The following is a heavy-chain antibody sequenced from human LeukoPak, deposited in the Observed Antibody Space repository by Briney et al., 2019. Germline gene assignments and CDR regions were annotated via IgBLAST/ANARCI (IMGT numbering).Heavy chain of an antibody. CDR2: IYDSGNA. D-gene: IGHD5-18*01. CDR3: ARVGYGGAKIDY. Sequence: SETLSLTCTVSGGSVRSGGYCLNWVRQHPGEGLEWIGFIYDSGNAYYNPSYNPSLKSRVTISVDTSENQFSLKLTSVTAADTAVYYCARVGYGGAKIDYWGQGTLVTVSS. V-gene: IGHV4-31*03. J-gene: IGHJ4*02. CDR1: GGSVRSGGYC.